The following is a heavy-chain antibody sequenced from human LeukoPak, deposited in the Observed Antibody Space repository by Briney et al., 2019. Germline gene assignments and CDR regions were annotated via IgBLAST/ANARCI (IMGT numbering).Heavy chain of an antibody. J-gene: IGHJ5*02. Sequence: GGSLRLSCAAPGFTFSSYAMHWVRQAPGKGLEWVAVISYDGSNKYYADSVKGRFTISRDNSKNTLYLQMNSLRAEDTAVYYCAKDLLRDRWFGESWGQGTLVTVSS. CDR3: AKDLLRDRWFGES. CDR1: GFTFSSYA. V-gene: IGHV3-30*04. D-gene: IGHD3-10*01. CDR2: ISYDGSNK.